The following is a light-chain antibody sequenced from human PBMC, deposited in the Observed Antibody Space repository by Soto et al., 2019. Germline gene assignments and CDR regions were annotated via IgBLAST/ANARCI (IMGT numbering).Light chain of an antibody. CDR3: QQRSNWLYT. J-gene: IGKJ2*01. CDR2: DAS. CDR1: QGFSSY. Sequence: EIVLTQSPPTLSFSQGERAPLSCRAGQGFSSYLAWYQQKPGQAPRLLIYDASNRATGIPARFSGSGSGTDFTLTISSLEPEDFAVYYCQQRSNWLYTFGQGTKLEIK. V-gene: IGKV3-11*01.